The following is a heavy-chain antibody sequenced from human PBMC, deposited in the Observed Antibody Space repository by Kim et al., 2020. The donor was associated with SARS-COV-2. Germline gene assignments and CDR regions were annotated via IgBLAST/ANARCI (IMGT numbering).Heavy chain of an antibody. D-gene: IGHD5-12*01. J-gene: IGHJ5*02. CDR3: ATSPPYSGYDHNWFYP. V-gene: IGHV1-24*01. Sequence: ASVKVSCKVSGYTLTELSMHWVRQAPGKGLEWMGGFDPEDGETIYAQKFQGRVTMTEDTSTDTAYMELSSLRSEDTAVYYCATSPPYSGYDHNWFYPWGQGTLVTVSS. CDR2: FDPEDGET. CDR1: GYTLTELS.